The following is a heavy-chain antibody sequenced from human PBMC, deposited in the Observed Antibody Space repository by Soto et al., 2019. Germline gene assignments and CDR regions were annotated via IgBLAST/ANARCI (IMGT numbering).Heavy chain of an antibody. D-gene: IGHD4-4*01. CDR2: ISPYNGNT. Sequence: ASVKVSCKASGYTFISYTIGWVRQAPGQGLEWMGWISPYNGNTNYAQKFQGRVTMTEDTSTDTAYMELSSLRSEDTAVYYCATWTTDNWFDPWGQGTLVTVSS. V-gene: IGHV1-18*01. CDR3: ATWTTDNWFDP. J-gene: IGHJ5*02. CDR1: GYTFISYT.